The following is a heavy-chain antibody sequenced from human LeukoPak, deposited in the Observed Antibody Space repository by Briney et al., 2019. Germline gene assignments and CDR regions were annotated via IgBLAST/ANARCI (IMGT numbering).Heavy chain of an antibody. Sequence: ASVKVSCKASGYTFTSYGISWVRQAPGQGLEWMGWISAYNGDTNYAQKLQGRVTMTTGTSTSTAYMELRSLRSDDTAVYYCARAARWELPSNWFDPWGQGTLVTVSS. CDR3: ARAARWELPSNWFDP. CDR1: GYTFTSYG. V-gene: IGHV1-18*01. CDR2: ISAYNGDT. J-gene: IGHJ5*02. D-gene: IGHD1-26*01.